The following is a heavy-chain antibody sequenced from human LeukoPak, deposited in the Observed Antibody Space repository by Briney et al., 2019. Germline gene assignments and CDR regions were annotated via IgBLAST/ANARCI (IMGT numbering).Heavy chain of an antibody. J-gene: IGHJ6*02. D-gene: IGHD3-22*01. CDR1: GHTFTGYF. CDR3: ARAARVDYYDSSPYGMDV. CDR2: INPNIGGT. Sequence: ASVKVSCKAPGHTFTGYFMHWVRQAPGQGLEWMGWINPNIGGTNYAHNFQGRVAMTRDTSISTVYMELRRLRSDDTAVYYCARAARVDYYDSSPYGMDVWGQGTTVTVSS. V-gene: IGHV1-2*02.